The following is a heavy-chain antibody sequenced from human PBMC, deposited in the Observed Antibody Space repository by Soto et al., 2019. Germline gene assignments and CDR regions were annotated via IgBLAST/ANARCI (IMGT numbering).Heavy chain of an antibody. CDR3: ARSRATAKYTAFFDY. Sequence: PSETLSLTCTVSGGSISSGGYYWSWIRQHPGKGLEWIGYIYYSGSTYYNPSLKSRVTISVDTSKNQFSLKLSSVTAADTAVYYCARSRATAKYTAFFDYWGQGTLVTSPQ. D-gene: IGHD2-2*02. CDR1: GGSISSGGYY. V-gene: IGHV4-31*03. CDR2: IYYSGST. J-gene: IGHJ4*02.